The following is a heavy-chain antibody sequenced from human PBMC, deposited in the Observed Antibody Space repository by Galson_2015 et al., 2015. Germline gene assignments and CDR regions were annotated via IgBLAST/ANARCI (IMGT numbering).Heavy chain of an antibody. V-gene: IGHV3-30*18. CDR1: GFTFSRYG. CDR2: ISYDGSNK. Sequence: SLRLSCAASGFTFSRYGMHWVRQAPGKGLEWVAVISYDGSNKYYADSVKGRFTISRDNSKNTLYLQMNSLRAEDTAVYYCAKEECASGSSPGGDDWGQGTLVTVSS. J-gene: IGHJ4*02. D-gene: IGHD1-26*01. CDR3: AKEECASGSSPGGDD.